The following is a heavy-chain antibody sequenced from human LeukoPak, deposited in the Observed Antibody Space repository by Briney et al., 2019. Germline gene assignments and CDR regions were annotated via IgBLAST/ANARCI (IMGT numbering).Heavy chain of an antibody. CDR1: GYTFTSYD. V-gene: IGHV1-8*01. Sequence: ASVKVSCKASGYTFTSYDINWVRQATGQGLGWMGWMNPNSGNTGYAQKFQGRVTMTRNTSISTAYMELSSLRSEDTAVYYCARSKRGYGIHYYYYMDVWGKGTTVTISS. D-gene: IGHD5-12*01. CDR3: ARSKRGYGIHYYYYMDV. CDR2: MNPNSGNT. J-gene: IGHJ6*03.